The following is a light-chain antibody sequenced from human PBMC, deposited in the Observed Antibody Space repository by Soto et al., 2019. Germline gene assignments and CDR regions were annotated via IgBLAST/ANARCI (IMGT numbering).Light chain of an antibody. CDR1: QTISSW. Sequence: DIQMTQSPSTLAGSVRDRVTIXXRASQTISSWLAWYQQKPGKAPKXVIYAASSLQSGVPSRFSGRGSGTDFTLTISSLQPEDFATYYCQQANSFPITFGQGTRLDIK. CDR3: QQANSFPIT. V-gene: IGKV1-12*01. J-gene: IGKJ5*01. CDR2: AAS.